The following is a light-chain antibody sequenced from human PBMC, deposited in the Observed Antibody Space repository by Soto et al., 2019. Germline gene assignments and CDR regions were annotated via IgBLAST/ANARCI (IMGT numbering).Light chain of an antibody. Sequence: ENVLTQSPATQSLSPGERATLSCRASQSVSSNLAWYQQRPGQAPRLLIYDASNRATGIPARFSGSGSGTDFTLTISSLQPEDFAVYYCHQRSNWPPTFGGGTKVDIK. V-gene: IGKV3-11*01. CDR2: DAS. CDR3: HQRSNWPPT. CDR1: QSVSSN. J-gene: IGKJ4*01.